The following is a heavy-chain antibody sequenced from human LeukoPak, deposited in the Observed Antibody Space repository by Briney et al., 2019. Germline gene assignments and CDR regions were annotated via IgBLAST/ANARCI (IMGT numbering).Heavy chain of an antibody. D-gene: IGHD2-2*01. V-gene: IGHV3-66*01. CDR3: ARDRGDIVVVSRPYYYYGMDV. J-gene: IGHJ6*02. Sequence: GGSLRLSCAASGFTVSSNYMSWVRQAPGKGLEWVSVIYSGGSTYYADSVKGRFTISRDNSKNTLYLQMNSLRAEDTAVYYCARDRGDIVVVSRPYYYYGMDVWGQGTTVTVSS. CDR2: IYSGGST. CDR1: GFTVSSNY.